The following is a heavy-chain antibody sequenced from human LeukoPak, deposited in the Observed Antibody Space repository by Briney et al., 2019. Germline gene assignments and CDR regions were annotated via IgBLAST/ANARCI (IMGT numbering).Heavy chain of an antibody. J-gene: IGHJ4*02. Sequence: PSRSLRLSCAASGFTFDDYAMHWVRQAPGKGLEWVSGISWNSGSIGYADSVKGRFTISRDNAKNSLYLQMNSLRAEDTAVYYCARGPTYYYDSSGYYQVDYWGQGTLVTVSS. CDR2: ISWNSGSI. CDR1: GFTFDDYA. D-gene: IGHD3-22*01. CDR3: ARGPTYYYDSSGYYQVDY. V-gene: IGHV3-9*01.